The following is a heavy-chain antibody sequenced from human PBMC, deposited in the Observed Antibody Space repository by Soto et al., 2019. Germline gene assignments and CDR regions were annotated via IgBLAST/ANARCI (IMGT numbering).Heavy chain of an antibody. CDR3: ARSTIVAPPSN. Sequence: QVQLVASGGGVVQPGRSLRLSCAASGFSFSNYAMQWVRQAPGKGLEWVAVISYDGSNKYYADSVKGRFTISRDNSKNTMYLQMDSLRAEDTAVYYCARSTIVAPPSNWGQGTLVTVSS. CDR2: ISYDGSNK. CDR1: GFSFSNYA. J-gene: IGHJ4*02. D-gene: IGHD6-6*01. V-gene: IGHV3-30*14.